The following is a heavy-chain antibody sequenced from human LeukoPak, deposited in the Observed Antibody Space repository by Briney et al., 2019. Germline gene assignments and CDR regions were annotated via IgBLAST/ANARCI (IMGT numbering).Heavy chain of an antibody. CDR1: GYTFTSYG. V-gene: IGHV1-18*01. J-gene: IGHJ4*02. Sequence: ASVKVSCKASGYTFTSYGISWVRQAPGQGLEWMGWISAYNGNTNYAQKLQGRVTMTTDTSTSTAYMELRSLRSDDTAVYYCARDLARWVTTGVGDYWGQGTLVTVSS. D-gene: IGHD4-17*01. CDR2: ISAYNGNT. CDR3: ARDLARWVTTGVGDY.